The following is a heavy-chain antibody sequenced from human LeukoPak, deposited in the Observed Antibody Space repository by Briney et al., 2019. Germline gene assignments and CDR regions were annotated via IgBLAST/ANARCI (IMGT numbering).Heavy chain of an antibody. CDR2: INPSGGST. CDR3: ARANKLGNVVLPFY. D-gene: IGHD7-27*01. Sequence: ASVTVSCTASGYTFTSYYMHWVRQAPGQGLEWMGIINPSGGSTSYAQKFQGRVTMTRDTSTSTVYMELSSLRSEDTAVYFCARANKLGNVVLPFYWGQGTLVTVSS. V-gene: IGHV1-46*01. J-gene: IGHJ4*02. CDR1: GYTFTSYY.